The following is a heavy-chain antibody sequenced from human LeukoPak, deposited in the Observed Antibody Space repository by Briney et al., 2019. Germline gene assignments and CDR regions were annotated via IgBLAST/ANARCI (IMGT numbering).Heavy chain of an antibody. D-gene: IGHD3-10*01. V-gene: IGHV5-51*01. CDR3: ARTYGSGTNFDY. CDR1: GYSFSSYW. Sequence: GESLKISCKGSGYSFSSYWIGWVRHMPGKGLEWMGIIFPADSDTRYSPSFQGQVTISADKSLSTAYLQWSRLKASDTALYYCARTYGSGTNFDYWGQGTLVTVSS. CDR2: IFPADSDT. J-gene: IGHJ4*02.